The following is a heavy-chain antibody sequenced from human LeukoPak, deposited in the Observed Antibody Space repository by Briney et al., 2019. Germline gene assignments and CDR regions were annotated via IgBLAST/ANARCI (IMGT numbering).Heavy chain of an antibody. CDR1: AFIFGDYT. CDR2: IRSKAFGGTP. V-gene: IGHV3-49*04. Sequence: GGSLRLSCTASAFIFGDYTMTWVRQAPGKGREWVGFIRSKAFGGTPEYAASVKGRFTISRDDSKSIAYLQMNSLKTEDTAVYYCARAPYSNYVNLDYWGQGTLVTVSS. CDR3: ARAPYSNYVNLDY. J-gene: IGHJ4*02. D-gene: IGHD4-11*01.